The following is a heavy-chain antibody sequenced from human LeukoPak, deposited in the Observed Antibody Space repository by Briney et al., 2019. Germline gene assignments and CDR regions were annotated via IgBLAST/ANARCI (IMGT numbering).Heavy chain of an antibody. CDR3: ARGSYCGGDCYSGWFDP. D-gene: IGHD2-21*02. J-gene: IGHJ5*02. CDR1: GGSISSGGYS. Sequence: SQTPSLTCAVSGGSISSGGYSWSWIRQPPGKGLEWIGYIYHSGSTYYNPSLKSRVTISVDRSKNQFSLKLSSVTAADTAVYYCARGSYCGGDCYSGWFDPWGQGTLVTVSS. V-gene: IGHV4-30-2*01. CDR2: IYHSGST.